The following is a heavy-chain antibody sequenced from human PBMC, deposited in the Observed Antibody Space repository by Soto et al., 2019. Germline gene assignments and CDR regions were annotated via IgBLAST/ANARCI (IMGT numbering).Heavy chain of an antibody. J-gene: IGHJ5*02. D-gene: IGHD3-3*01. CDR1: GSSLSFRGVA. CDR3: ARAHPHTVLGLIVSGRFDP. Sequence: SGLSLVTSTQTFTLSCTYSGSSLSFRGVAVGWIVQPPGKALEWPALICWVDDKRYSSSLDSRRTITKDTPKNQVVLTMTNMDPMDNATYYCARAHPHTVLGLIVSGRFDPWGQGFLVTVSS. V-gene: IGHV2-5*02. CDR2: ICWVDDK.